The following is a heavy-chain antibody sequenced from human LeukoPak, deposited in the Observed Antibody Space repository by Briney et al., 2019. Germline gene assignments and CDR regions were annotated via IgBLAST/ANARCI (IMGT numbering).Heavy chain of an antibody. J-gene: IGHJ4*02. V-gene: IGHV4-59*12. CDR1: GASISNYY. D-gene: IGHD3-3*01. Sequence: SEALSLTCTVSGASISNYYWSWIRQPPGKGLECIGYIYYSGSTNYNPSLRSRVTMSVDTSKNQFSLKLSSVTAADTAVYYCARGHLELRFLGRVYYFDYWGQGTLVTVSS. CDR3: ARGHLELRFLGRVYYFDY. CDR2: IYYSGST.